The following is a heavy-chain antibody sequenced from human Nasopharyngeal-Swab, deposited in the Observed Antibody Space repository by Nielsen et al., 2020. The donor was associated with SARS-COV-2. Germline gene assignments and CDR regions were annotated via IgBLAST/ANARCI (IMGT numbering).Heavy chain of an antibody. V-gene: IGHV3-20*01. CDR1: GFTFDDYG. D-gene: IGHD2-21*02. Sequence: GESLKISCAASGFTFDDYGMSWVRQVPGKGLEWVSGINWNGGSTGYEDSVKGRFTISRDNAKNSLYLQMNSLRAEDTALYHCARERTARPVGHYHYAMDVWGQGTTVTVSS. CDR2: INWNGGST. CDR3: ARERTARPVGHYHYAMDV. J-gene: IGHJ6*02.